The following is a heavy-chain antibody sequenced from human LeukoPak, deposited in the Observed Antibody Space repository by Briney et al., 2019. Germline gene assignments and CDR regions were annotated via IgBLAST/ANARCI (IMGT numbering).Heavy chain of an antibody. D-gene: IGHD4-23*01. J-gene: IGHJ4*02. CDR1: GGSFSGYY. V-gene: IGHV4-34*01. CDR2: IYYSGST. Sequence: SETLSLTCAVYGGSFSGYYWSWIRQPPGKGLEWIGYIYYSGSTNYNPSLKSRVTISVDTCKNQFSLKLSSVPAGDTAVCYCARGRVTLDYWGQGTLVTVSS. CDR3: ARGRVTLDY.